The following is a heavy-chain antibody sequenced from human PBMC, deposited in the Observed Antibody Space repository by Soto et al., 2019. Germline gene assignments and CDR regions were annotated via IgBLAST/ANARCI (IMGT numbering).Heavy chain of an antibody. J-gene: IGHJ4*02. Sequence: GGSLRLSCAASGFPFSDYYMSWIRQAPGKGLEWVSYISITSSYTNYADSLKGRFTISRDNAKNSLYLQMNSLRAEDTAVYYCAKDTFYHDSSGYYIFEFWGQGALVTVSS. V-gene: IGHV3-11*05. CDR2: ISITSSYT. D-gene: IGHD3-22*01. CDR1: GFPFSDYY. CDR3: AKDTFYHDSSGYYIFEF.